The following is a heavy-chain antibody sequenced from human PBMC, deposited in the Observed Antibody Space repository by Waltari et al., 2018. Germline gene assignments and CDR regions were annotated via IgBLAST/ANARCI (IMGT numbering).Heavy chain of an antibody. CDR2: ISSSSSYI. D-gene: IGHD6-13*01. Sequence: VQLVESGGGLVQPGGSLRLSCAASGFTFSSYSMNWVRQAPGKGLEWVSSISSSSSYIYYADSVKGRFTISRDNAKNSLYLQMNSLRAEDTAVYYCASYWGAAGSDAFDIWGQGTMVTVSS. CDR1: GFTFSSYS. CDR3: ASYWGAAGSDAFDI. V-gene: IGHV3-21*01. J-gene: IGHJ3*02.